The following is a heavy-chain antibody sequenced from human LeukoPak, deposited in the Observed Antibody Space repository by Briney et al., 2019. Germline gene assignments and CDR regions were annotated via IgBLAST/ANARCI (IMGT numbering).Heavy chain of an antibody. CDR2: VYYTGST. J-gene: IGHJ5*02. V-gene: IGHV4-59*01. CDR3: ARWATYSGSWSWFDP. Sequence: SETLSLTCIVSGGSISSYYWSWIRQPPGKGLEWIGYVYYTGSTNYNPSLKSRVTISVDTSKNQFSLKLSSVTAADTAVYYCARWATYSGSWSWFDPWGQGTQVTVSS. D-gene: IGHD1-26*01. CDR1: GGSISSYY.